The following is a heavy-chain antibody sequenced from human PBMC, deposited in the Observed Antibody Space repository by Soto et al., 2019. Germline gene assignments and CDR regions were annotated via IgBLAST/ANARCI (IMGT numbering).Heavy chain of an antibody. J-gene: IGHJ4*02. V-gene: IGHV6-1*01. CDR1: GDSVSSNSAT. Sequence: QSQTLSLTCAISGDSVSSNSATWNWIRHSPSRGLEWLGRTYYRSKWSYDYAVSVKSRITINPDTSKNQFSLQLNSVTPEDTAVYYCARGTDRANFDYWGQGTLVTVSS. CDR2: TYYRSKWSY. CDR3: ARGTDRANFDY.